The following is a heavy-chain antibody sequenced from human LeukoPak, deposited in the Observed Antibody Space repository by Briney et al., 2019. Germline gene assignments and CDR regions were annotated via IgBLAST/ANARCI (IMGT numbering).Heavy chain of an antibody. D-gene: IGHD2-21*01. Sequence: ASVKVSCKASGYIFTKYVVHWVRQAPGQRPEWMGWIKAGNGDTKYSQNFQDRLTITRDTSASTVYTELSSLTSEDTALYYCARDDCGDTCYPGGYWGQGTLVTVS. J-gene: IGHJ4*02. V-gene: IGHV1-3*01. CDR2: IKAGNGDT. CDR1: GYIFTKYV. CDR3: ARDDCGDTCYPGGY.